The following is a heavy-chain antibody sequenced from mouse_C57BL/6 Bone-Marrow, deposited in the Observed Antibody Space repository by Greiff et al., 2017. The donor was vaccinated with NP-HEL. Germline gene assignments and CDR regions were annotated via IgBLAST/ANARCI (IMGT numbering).Heavy chain of an antibody. CDR3: AGVAGYFDV. CDR2: ITHSGET. J-gene: IGHJ1*03. Sequence: VQLVESGPGLVKPSQSLFLTCSITGFPITSGYYWIWIRQSPGKPLEWMGYITHSGETFYNPSLQRPISITRETSKNQFFLQLNSVTTEDTAMYYCAGVAGYFDVWGTGTTVTVSS. CDR1: GFPITSGYY. V-gene: IGHV12-3*01.